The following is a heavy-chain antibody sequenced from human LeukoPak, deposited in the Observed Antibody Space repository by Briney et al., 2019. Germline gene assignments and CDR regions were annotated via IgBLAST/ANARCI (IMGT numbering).Heavy chain of an antibody. D-gene: IGHD3-10*01. J-gene: IGHJ3*01. CDR3: ARVENYGA. CDR1: GFTVSSNY. CDR2: IYSGGST. V-gene: IGHV3-53*01. Sequence: GGSLGLSCAVSGFTVSSNYMSWVRQAPGKGLEWVSLIYSGGSTYYADSVKGRFTISRDNSKNTLYLQMNSLRAEDTAVYYCARVENYGAWGQGTMVTVSS.